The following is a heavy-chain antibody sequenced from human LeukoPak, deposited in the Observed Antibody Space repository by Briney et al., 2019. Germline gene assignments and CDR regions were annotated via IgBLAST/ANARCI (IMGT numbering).Heavy chain of an antibody. J-gene: IGHJ3*02. CDR1: GFTFSSYA. D-gene: IGHD6-13*01. Sequence: GRSLRLSCAASGFTFSSYAMHWVRQAPGKGLEWVAVISYDGSNKYYADSVKGRFTISRDNSKNTLYLQMNSLRAEDTAVYYCARDRSSSWYESHAFDIWGQGTMVTVSS. CDR3: ARDRSSSWYESHAFDI. V-gene: IGHV3-30*04. CDR2: ISYDGSNK.